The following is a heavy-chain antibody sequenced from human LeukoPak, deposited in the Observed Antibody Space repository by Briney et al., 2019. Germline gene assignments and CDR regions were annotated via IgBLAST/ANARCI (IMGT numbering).Heavy chain of an antibody. D-gene: IGHD1-26*01. J-gene: IGHJ4*02. V-gene: IGHV3-30-3*01. CDR3: ARDCGSYLPAYYFDY. CDR1: GFTFSSYA. Sequence: GGSLRLSCAASGFTFSSYAMHWVRQAPGKGLEWVAVISYDGSNKYYADSVKGRFTIPRDNSKNTLYLQMNSLRAEDTAVYYCARDCGSYLPAYYFDYWGQGTLVTVSS. CDR2: ISYDGSNK.